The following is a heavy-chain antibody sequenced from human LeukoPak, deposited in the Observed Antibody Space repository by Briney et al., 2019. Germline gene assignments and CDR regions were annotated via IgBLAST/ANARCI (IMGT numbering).Heavy chain of an antibody. Sequence: QPGGSLRLSCAASGFTFSSYGIHWVRQAPGKGLEWVANIKHNGDDLNYVDSVEDRFTISRDNAQNSLYLHMTSLRVEDTAVYYCARELRTFDSWGQGTLVTVSS. CDR1: GFTFSSYG. D-gene: IGHD3-16*01. J-gene: IGHJ4*02. CDR2: IKHNGDDL. V-gene: IGHV3-7*01. CDR3: ARELRTFDS.